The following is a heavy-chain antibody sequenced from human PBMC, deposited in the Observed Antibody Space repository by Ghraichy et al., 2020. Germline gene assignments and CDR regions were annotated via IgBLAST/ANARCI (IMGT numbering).Heavy chain of an antibody. J-gene: IGHJ4*02. CDR1: GGSISSGGYY. D-gene: IGHD3-22*01. Sequence: SETLSLTCTVSGGSISSGGYYWSWIRQHPGKGLEWIGYIYYSGSTYYNPSLKSRVTISVDTSKNQFSLKLSSVTAADTAVYYCARARYYYDSSGPWYFDYWGQGTLVTVSS. CDR2: IYYSGST. CDR3: ARARYYYDSSGPWYFDY. V-gene: IGHV4-31*03.